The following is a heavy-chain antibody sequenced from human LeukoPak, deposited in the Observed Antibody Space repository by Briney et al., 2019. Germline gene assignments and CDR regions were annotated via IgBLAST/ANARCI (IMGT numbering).Heavy chain of an antibody. D-gene: IGHD6-13*01. J-gene: IGHJ3*02. CDR1: GGSFSGYY. V-gene: IGHV4-34*01. CDR2: INHSGST. Sequence: KPSETLSLTCAVYGGSFSGYYWSWIRQPPGKGLEWIGEINHSGSTNYNPSLKSRVTISVDTSKNQFSLKLSYVTAADTAVYYCARDFSSSALAFDIWGQGTMVTVSS. CDR3: ARDFSSSALAFDI.